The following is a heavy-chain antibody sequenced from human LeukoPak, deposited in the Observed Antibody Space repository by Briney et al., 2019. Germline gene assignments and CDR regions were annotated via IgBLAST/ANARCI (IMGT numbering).Heavy chain of an antibody. CDR2: ISAYNGNT. CDR3: ARDTLNYGDYECYFDY. Sequence: ASVKVSCKASGYTFTSYGISWVRQAPGQGLEWMGWISAYNGNTNYAQKLQGRVTMTTDTSTSTAYMELRSLRSDDTAVYYCARDTLNYGDYECYFDYWGQGTLVTVSS. V-gene: IGHV1-18*01. CDR1: GYTFTSYG. D-gene: IGHD4-17*01. J-gene: IGHJ4*02.